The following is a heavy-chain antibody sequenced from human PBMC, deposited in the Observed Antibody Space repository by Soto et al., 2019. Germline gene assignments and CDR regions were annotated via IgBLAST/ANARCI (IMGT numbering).Heavy chain of an antibody. Sequence: GALRLSCAASGFTFSSYGMHWVRQAPGKGLEWVAVISYDGSNKYYADSVKGRFTISRDNSKNTLYLQMNSLRAEDTAVYYCATHSSSWASTIRYYYYYYYMDVWGKGTTVTVSS. V-gene: IGHV3-30*03. CDR1: GFTFSSYG. D-gene: IGHD6-13*01. J-gene: IGHJ6*03. CDR2: ISYDGSNK. CDR3: ATHSSSWASTIRYYYYYYYMDV.